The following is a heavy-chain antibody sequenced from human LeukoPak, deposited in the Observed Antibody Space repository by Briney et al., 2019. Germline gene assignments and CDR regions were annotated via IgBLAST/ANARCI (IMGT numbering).Heavy chain of an antibody. CDR3: ARALHPLHAKHYYYYYYMDV. CDR2: INHSGST. CDR1: GGSFSGYY. V-gene: IGHV4-34*01. Sequence: SETLSLTCAVYGGSFSGYYWSLIRQPPGKGLEWIGEINHSGSTNYNPSLKSRVTISVDTSKNQFSLKLSSVTAADTAVYYCARALHPLHAKHYYYYYYMDVWGKGTTVTVSS. D-gene: IGHD4-11*01. J-gene: IGHJ6*03.